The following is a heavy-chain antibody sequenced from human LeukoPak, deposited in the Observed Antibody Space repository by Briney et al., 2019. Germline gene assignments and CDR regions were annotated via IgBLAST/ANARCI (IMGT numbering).Heavy chain of an antibody. J-gene: IGHJ5*02. CDR1: GYTFTAYY. D-gene: IGHD5-18*01. CDR3: AREHTMDTAMDNWFDP. Sequence: ASVKVSCKASGYTFTAYYMHWVRQAPGQGLEWMGWINPNSGGTNYAQKFQGRVTMTRDTSISTAYMELSRLRSDDTAVYYCAREHTMDTAMDNWFDPWGQGTLVTVSS. V-gene: IGHV1-2*02. CDR2: INPNSGGT.